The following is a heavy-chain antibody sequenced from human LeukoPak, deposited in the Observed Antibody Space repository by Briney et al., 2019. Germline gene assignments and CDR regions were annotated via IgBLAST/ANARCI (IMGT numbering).Heavy chain of an antibody. V-gene: IGHV3-23*01. CDR3: ARDSPIAAAGPYYFDY. Sequence: GGSLRLSCAASGFTFSSYAMSWVRQAPGKGLEWVSGTSGSGGTTYSADSVKGRFTISRDNSKNTLYLQMNSLRAEDTAVYYCARDSPIAAAGPYYFDYWGQGTLVTVSS. CDR2: TSGSGGTT. D-gene: IGHD6-13*01. J-gene: IGHJ4*02. CDR1: GFTFSSYA.